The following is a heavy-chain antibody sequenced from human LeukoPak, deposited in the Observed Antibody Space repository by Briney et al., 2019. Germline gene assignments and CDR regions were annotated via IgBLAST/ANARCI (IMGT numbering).Heavy chain of an antibody. D-gene: IGHD2-2*01. CDR2: ISAYNGNT. CDR3: ARTIVVVPAASLGY. CDR1: GYTFTSYG. Sequence: ASVKVSCKASGYTFTSYGIIWVRQAPGQGLEWMGWISAYNGNTNYAQKLQGRVTMTTDTSTSTAYMELRSLRSDDTAVYYCARTIVVVPAASLGYWGQGTLVTVSS. V-gene: IGHV1-18*01. J-gene: IGHJ4*02.